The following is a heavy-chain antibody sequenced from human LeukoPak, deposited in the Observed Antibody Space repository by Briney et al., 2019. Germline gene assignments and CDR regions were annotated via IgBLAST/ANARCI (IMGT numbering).Heavy chain of an antibody. CDR1: GGSISLSYYY. CDR2: VYYSGTT. Sequence: SETLSLTCSVSGGSISLSYYYWGWIRQPPGKALEWIGSVYYSGTTSYKPSLKSRVTISVDTSKNQFSLKLRSVTAADTAVYYCARVTSRLGWFDPWGQGTLVTVSS. V-gene: IGHV4-39*07. CDR3: ARVTSRLGWFDP. J-gene: IGHJ5*02. D-gene: IGHD1-14*01.